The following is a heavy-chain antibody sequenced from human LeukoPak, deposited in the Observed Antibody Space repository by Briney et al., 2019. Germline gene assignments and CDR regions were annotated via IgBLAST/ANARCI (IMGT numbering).Heavy chain of an antibody. CDR2: IYPGDSDT. Sequence: GESLKISCKGSGYSFTSYRIGWVRQMPGKGLEWMGIIYPGDSDTRYSPSFQGQVTISADKSISTAYLQWSSLKASDTAMYYCARRRSRGFSGSYYFDYWGQGTLVTVSS. D-gene: IGHD1-26*01. J-gene: IGHJ4*02. CDR1: GYSFTSYR. V-gene: IGHV5-51*01. CDR3: ARRRSRGFSGSYYFDY.